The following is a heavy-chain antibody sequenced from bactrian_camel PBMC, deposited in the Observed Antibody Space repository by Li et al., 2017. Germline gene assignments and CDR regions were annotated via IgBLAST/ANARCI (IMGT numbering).Heavy chain of an antibody. CDR1: GDTIGRYC. CDR2: IESDGST. D-gene: IGHD3*01. CDR3: AAGTRIIVGDYCDGITA. V-gene: IGHV3S55*01. Sequence: HVQLVESGGGSVQVGGSLTLSCVASGDTIGRYCMGWFRQIPDREREGVAGIESDGSTSYADSVKGRFTISEDSAKNIIYPQTSSLTPDDTAMYYCAAGTRIIVGDYCDGITAWGQGTQVTVS. J-gene: IGHJ6*01.